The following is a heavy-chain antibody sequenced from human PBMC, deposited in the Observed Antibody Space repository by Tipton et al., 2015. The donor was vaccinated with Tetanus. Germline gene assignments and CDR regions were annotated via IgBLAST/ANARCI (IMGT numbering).Heavy chain of an antibody. V-gene: IGHV4-59*01. J-gene: IGHJ6*03. CDR1: GASISTYS. Sequence: LRLSCTVSGASISTYSWTWIRQSPGKGLEWIAYLSFSGNTNYNPSLKTRVTMSPDTSENQVSLRLNSVTAADTAVYYCARAGEGGYDATMGFYYYYMDVWGKGTTVPVSS. CDR2: LSFSGNT. D-gene: IGHD5-12*01. CDR3: ARAGEGGYDATMGFYYYYMDV.